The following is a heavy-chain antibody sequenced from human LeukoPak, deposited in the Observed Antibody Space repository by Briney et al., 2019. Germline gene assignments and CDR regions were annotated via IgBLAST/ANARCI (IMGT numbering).Heavy chain of an antibody. D-gene: IGHD3-22*01. CDR2: IYHGGNT. CDR3: ARATHYYDSSGPTAFDI. J-gene: IGHJ3*02. Sequence: SGTLSLTCAVSGGSISSSNWWSWVRQPPGKGLEWIGEIYHGGNTNYNPSLKSRVTISVDKSKNEFSLKVTSVTAADTAVYYCARATHYYDSSGPTAFDIWGQGTMVTVSS. V-gene: IGHV4-4*02. CDR1: GGSISSSNW.